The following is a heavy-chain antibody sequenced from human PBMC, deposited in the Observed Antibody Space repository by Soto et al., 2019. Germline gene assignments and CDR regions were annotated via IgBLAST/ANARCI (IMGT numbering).Heavy chain of an antibody. Sequence: SETLSLTCTVSGGSISSGDYYWSWIRQPPGKGLEWIGYIYYSGSTYYNPSLKSRVTISVDTSKNQFSLKRSSVAAADTAVYYCARDLGTMVRGVIINYYGMDVWGQGTTVTVSS. CDR1: GGSISSGDYY. CDR3: ARDLGTMVRGVIINYYGMDV. D-gene: IGHD3-10*01. V-gene: IGHV4-30-4*01. J-gene: IGHJ6*02. CDR2: IYYSGST.